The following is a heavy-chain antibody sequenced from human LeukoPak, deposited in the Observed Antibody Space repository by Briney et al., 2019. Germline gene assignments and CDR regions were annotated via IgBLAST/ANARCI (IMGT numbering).Heavy chain of an antibody. V-gene: IGHV1-2*02. D-gene: IGHD3-9*01. CDR1: GYTFTGYY. Sequence: ASVKVSCKASGYTFTGYYMHWVRQAPGQGLEWMGWINTNSGGTNYAQKFQGRVTMTRDTSISTAYMELSRLRSDDTAVYYCARDSNYDLLTASAFDIWGQGTMVTVSS. CDR2: INTNSGGT. J-gene: IGHJ3*02. CDR3: ARDSNYDLLTASAFDI.